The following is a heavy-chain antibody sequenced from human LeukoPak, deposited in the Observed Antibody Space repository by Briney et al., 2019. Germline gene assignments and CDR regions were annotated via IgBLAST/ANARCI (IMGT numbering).Heavy chain of an antibody. V-gene: IGHV3-30-3*01. J-gene: IGHJ5*02. CDR2: ISYDGSNK. CDR3: ARGGTGYSYGLLSA. D-gene: IGHD5-18*01. CDR1: GFTFSSYA. Sequence: GGSLRLSCAASGFTFSSYAMPWVRQAPGKGLEWVAVISYDGSNKYYADSVKGRFTISRDNSKNTLYLQMNSLRAEDTAVYYCARGGTGYSYGLLSAWGQGTLVTVSS.